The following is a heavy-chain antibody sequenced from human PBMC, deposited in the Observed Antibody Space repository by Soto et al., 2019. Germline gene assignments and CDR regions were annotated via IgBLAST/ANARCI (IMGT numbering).Heavy chain of an antibody. CDR2: IDGSSDYT. J-gene: IGHJ4*02. V-gene: IGHV3-21*05. CDR3: ARDLRFSSTNYFDF. Sequence: GSLRLSCAASGFTFSSYAMSWVRQAPGKGLEWLAYIDGSSDYTNSADSVKGRFTISRDNAKNSVFLQMNNLRADDTAVYYCARDLRFSSTNYFDFWGRGTLVTVSS. D-gene: IGHD2-8*01. CDR1: GFTFSSYA.